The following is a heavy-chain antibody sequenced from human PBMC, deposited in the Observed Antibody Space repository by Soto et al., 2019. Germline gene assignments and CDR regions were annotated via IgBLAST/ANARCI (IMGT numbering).Heavy chain of an antibody. CDR3: ARDPTSPEYRYSGRFRDNTFDS. CDR2: MSYDGCNE. J-gene: IGHJ5*01. CDR1: GFTFSSYA. Sequence: QVQLVESGGGVVQPGKSLRLSCAASGFTFSSYALHWVRQAPGKGLEWVAVMSYDGCNEYADSVKGRFTISRDNFRNTLYLQMSRLRTDDTAVYYCARDPTSPEYRYSGRFRDNTFDSWGQGTLVTVSS. V-gene: IGHV3-30-3*01. D-gene: IGHD1-26*01.